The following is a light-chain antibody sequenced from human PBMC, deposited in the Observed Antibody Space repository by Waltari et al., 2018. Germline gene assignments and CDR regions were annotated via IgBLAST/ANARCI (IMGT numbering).Light chain of an antibody. CDR2: EAS. Sequence: DIQMTQSPSTLSASVGDRVTITCRARQSIGPWLAWYQQKPGKAPSLLIYEASRLQSGGPSRFSGSQSGTEFTLTISSLQPEDFASYSCQQYKSYPWTFGQATKVEIK. CDR3: QQYKSYPWT. J-gene: IGKJ1*01. V-gene: IGKV1-5*01. CDR1: QSIGPW.